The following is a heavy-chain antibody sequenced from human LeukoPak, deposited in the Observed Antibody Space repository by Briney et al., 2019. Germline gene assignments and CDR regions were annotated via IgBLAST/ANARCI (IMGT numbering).Heavy chain of an antibody. D-gene: IGHD2-15*01. CDR1: GYTFTGYY. J-gene: IGHJ4*02. CDR2: IDPNSGGT. Sequence: ASVRVSCKASGYTFTGYYMHWVRQAPGQGLEWMGWIDPNSGGTNYAQKFQGRVTMTRDTSISTAYMELSRLRSNDTAVYYCARERTLTSCYDYWGQGTLVTVSS. V-gene: IGHV1-2*02. CDR3: ARERTLTSCYDY.